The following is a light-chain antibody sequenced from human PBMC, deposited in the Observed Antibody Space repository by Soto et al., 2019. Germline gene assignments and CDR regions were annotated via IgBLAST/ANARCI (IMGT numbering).Light chain of an antibody. CDR2: EGS. J-gene: IGLJ1*01. Sequence: QSALTQPASVSGPPGQSITISCTGTSSDVGSYNLVSWYQQHPGKAPKLMIYEGSKRPSGVSNRFSGSKPGNTASLTISGLQAEDEADYYCCSYAGSSTSYVFGTGTKVTVL. V-gene: IGLV2-23*01. CDR1: SSDVGSYNL. CDR3: CSYAGSSTSYV.